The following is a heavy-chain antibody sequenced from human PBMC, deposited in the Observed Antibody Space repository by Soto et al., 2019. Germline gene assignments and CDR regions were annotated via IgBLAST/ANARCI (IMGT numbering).Heavy chain of an antibody. V-gene: IGHV3-23*01. CDR3: AKDLGYGDYAAGDY. D-gene: IGHD4-17*01. CDR2: ISGSGGST. CDR1: GFTFSSYA. J-gene: IGHJ4*02. Sequence: GGSLRLSCAASGFTFSSYAMSWVRQAPGKGLEWVSAISGSGGSTYYADSVKGRFTISRDNSKNTLYLQMNSLRAEDTAVYYCAKDLGYGDYAAGDYWGQGTLVTVSS.